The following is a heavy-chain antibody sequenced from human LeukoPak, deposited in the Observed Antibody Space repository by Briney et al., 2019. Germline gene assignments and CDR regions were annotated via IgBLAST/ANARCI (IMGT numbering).Heavy chain of an antibody. J-gene: IGHJ4*02. V-gene: IGHV3-49*04. CDR2: IRSKANGGTT. CDR3: TRTYGDYDY. Sequence: GGSLRLSCTASGFTFSGYAMSWVRQAPGKGLEWVGFIRSKANGGTTEYAASVKGRFTIARDDSKSTAYVQMNSLKTEDTAVYYCTRTYGDYDYWGQGTLVTVSS. CDR1: GFTFSGYA. D-gene: IGHD4-17*01.